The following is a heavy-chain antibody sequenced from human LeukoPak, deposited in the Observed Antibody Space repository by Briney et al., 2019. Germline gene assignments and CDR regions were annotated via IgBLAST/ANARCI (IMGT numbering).Heavy chain of an antibody. Sequence: SQTLSLTCTVSGGSISSYYWNWIRQSPGRGLEWIGDIYYSGSTNYNPSLKSRVTISVDTSKNQFSLRLTSETAADTAVYYCAREGMAVGVARFPIFNYWGQGTLVTVSS. CDR2: IYYSGST. J-gene: IGHJ4*02. V-gene: IGHV4-59*01. D-gene: IGHD6-19*01. CDR3: AREGMAVGVARFPIFNY. CDR1: GGSISSYY.